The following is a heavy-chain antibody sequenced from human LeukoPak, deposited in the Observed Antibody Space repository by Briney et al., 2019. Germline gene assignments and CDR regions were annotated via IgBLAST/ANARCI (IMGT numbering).Heavy chain of an antibody. J-gene: IGHJ5*02. Sequence: SETLSLTCTVSGGSISSYYWSWIRQPPVKGLEWIGYIYYSGSTNYNPSLKSRVTISVDTSKNQFSLKLSSVTAADTAVYYCARGVVVPATILGPTGWFDPWGQGTLVTVSS. V-gene: IGHV4-59*01. D-gene: IGHD2-2*01. CDR1: GGSISSYY. CDR2: IYYSGST. CDR3: ARGVVVPATILGPTGWFDP.